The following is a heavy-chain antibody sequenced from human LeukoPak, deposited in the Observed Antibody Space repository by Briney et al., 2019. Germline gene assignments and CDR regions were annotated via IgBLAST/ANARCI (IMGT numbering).Heavy chain of an antibody. CDR3: ARGSIVVVGAFDI. D-gene: IGHD2-21*01. Sequence: PSETLSLTCTVSGDSFSSVTDYWAWIRQPPGKGLEWIASVDYSGGTYYNPSLESRVAISADMSKNRFSLKLSSVTAADTAVYYCARGSIVVVGAFDIWGQGTMVTVSS. CDR1: GDSFSSVTDY. J-gene: IGHJ3*02. V-gene: IGHV4-39*07. CDR2: VDYSGGT.